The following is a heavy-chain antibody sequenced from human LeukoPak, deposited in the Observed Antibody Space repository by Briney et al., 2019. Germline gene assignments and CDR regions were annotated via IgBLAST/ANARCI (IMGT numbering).Heavy chain of an antibody. Sequence: ASVKVSCKTSGYSFTSYYIHWVRQAPGQGLEWMGMINPSGGSTNYAQTFQGRVTMTRDMSTSTVYMELSSLRSEDTAAYYCARVHHYFDIAFDYWGQGTLVTVSS. CDR1: GYSFTSYY. CDR3: ARVHHYFDIAFDY. V-gene: IGHV1-46*01. CDR2: INPSGGST. D-gene: IGHD3-22*01. J-gene: IGHJ4*02.